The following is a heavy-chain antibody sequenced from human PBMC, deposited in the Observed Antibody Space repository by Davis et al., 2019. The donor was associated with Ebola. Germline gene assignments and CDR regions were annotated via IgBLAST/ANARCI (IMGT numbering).Heavy chain of an antibody. CDR2: IYYSGST. V-gene: IGHV4-59*08. CDR3: ARTGFDSSGYYIENWFDP. J-gene: IGHJ5*02. Sequence: SETLSLTCTVSGGSISNYYWSWIRQPPGKGLEWIGYIYYSGSTNYNPSLKSRVTISVDTSKNQFSLKLGSVTAADTAVYYCARTGFDSSGYYIENWFDPWGQGTLVTVSS. D-gene: IGHD3-22*01. CDR1: GGSISNYY.